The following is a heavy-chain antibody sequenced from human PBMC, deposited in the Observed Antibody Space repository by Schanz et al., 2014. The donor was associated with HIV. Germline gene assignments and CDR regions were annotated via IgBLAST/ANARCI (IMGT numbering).Heavy chain of an antibody. V-gene: IGHV3-30*03. Sequence: QVQLVESGGGMVLPGTSLRLSCAASGGTFSAHAFHWVLQAPGRGLEWVALISHDGSNKYYADSVKGRFTVSRDNSKNRVFLQMNSLSTEDAAVYHCARSQKGTSCCSPLDFWGQGTPVTV. CDR3: ARSQKGTSCCSPLDF. J-gene: IGHJ4*02. CDR2: ISHDGSNK. D-gene: IGHD2-2*01. CDR1: GGTFSAHA.